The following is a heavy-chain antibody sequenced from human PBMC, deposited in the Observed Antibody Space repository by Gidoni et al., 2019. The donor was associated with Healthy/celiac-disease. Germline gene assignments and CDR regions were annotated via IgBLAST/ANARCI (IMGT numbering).Heavy chain of an antibody. Sequence: QVQLVEPGEGGVQPGSSRRLPGAASGFTFSSYGMHWVRQAPGKGLAWVAVIWYDGSNKYYSDSVKGRFTISRDNSKNTLYLQMNSLRAEDTAVYYCASSVTVGAINYWGQGTLVTVSS. CDR3: ASSVTVGAINY. CDR1: GFTFSSYG. CDR2: IWYDGSNK. D-gene: IGHD1-26*01. J-gene: IGHJ4*02. V-gene: IGHV3-33*01.